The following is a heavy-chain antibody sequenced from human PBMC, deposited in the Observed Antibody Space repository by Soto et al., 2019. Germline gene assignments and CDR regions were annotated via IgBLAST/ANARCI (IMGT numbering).Heavy chain of an antibody. D-gene: IGHD2-15*01. J-gene: IGHJ4*02. CDR2: ISGSGGST. CDR3: AKASYCSGGSCYSSYFDY. V-gene: IGHV3-23*01. CDR1: GFTFSSYA. Sequence: GGSLRLSCAASGFTFSSYAMSWVRQAPGKGLEWVSAISGSGGSTYYADSVKGRFTISRDNSKNTLYLQMNSLRAEDTDVYYCAKASYCSGGSCYSSYFDYWGQGTLVTVSS.